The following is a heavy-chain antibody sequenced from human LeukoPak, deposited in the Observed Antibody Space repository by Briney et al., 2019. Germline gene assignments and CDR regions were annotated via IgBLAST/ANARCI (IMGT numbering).Heavy chain of an antibody. D-gene: IGHD5-18*01. CDR2: ISSSSSYI. V-gene: IGHV3-21*01. J-gene: IGHJ4*02. CDR3: ASRKGDTAMVPLNEY. CDR1: GLTFSSYS. Sequence: PGGSLRLSCAASGLTFSSYSMNWVRQAPGKGLEWVSSISSSSSYIYYADSVKGRFTISRDNAKNSLYLQMNSLRAEDTAVYYCASRKGDTAMVPLNEYWGQGTLVTVSS.